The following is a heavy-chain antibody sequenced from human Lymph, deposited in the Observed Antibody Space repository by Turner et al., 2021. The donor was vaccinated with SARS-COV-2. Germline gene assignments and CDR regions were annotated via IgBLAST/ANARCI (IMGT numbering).Heavy chain of an antibody. V-gene: IGHV3-15*01. CDR1: GFTFSNAW. J-gene: IGHJ4*02. Sequence: EVQLVESGGGWVKPGGSLRLSWSASGFTFSNAWMTWVRQAPGTGLDWVGRIKTKTDGGTTDFAAPVKGRFTISRDDSKNTLYLQMNSLKTEDTAVYYCTTHSAPDYWGQGTLVTVSS. D-gene: IGHD6-13*01. CDR2: IKTKTDGGTT. CDR3: TTHSAPDY.